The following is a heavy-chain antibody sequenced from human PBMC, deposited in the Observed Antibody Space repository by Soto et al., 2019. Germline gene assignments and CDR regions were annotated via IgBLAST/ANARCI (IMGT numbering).Heavy chain of an antibody. D-gene: IGHD3-10*01. J-gene: IGHJ1*01. Sequence: WASVKVSCKASGYTFTSYDISWVRQATGQGLEWMGWMNPNNGNTDYAPKFQGRVTMTMNTSKGTAYMELSSLRSEDTAVYYCARSPRNYYALGSYSYFRHWGQGTLVT. CDR1: GYTFTSYD. CDR2: MNPNNGNT. V-gene: IGHV1-8*01. CDR3: ARSPRNYYALGSYSYFRH.